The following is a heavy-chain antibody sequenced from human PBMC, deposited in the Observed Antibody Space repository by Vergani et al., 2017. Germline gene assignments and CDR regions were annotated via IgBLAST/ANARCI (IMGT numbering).Heavy chain of an antibody. CDR2: LSASDRRT. D-gene: IGHD6-19*01. CDR3: AKVGRSEVAGTFGAFDI. J-gene: IGHJ3*02. Sequence: EVQLLESGGGLVQPGGSLRLSCAASGFTFSSYAMSWVRQAPGKGLEWVSTLSASDRRTHYADSVKGRFISRDISKNTLFLHMNSLRPEDTAVYYCAKVGRSEVAGTFGAFDIWGQGTMVTVSS. V-gene: IGHV3-23*01. CDR1: GFTFSSYA.